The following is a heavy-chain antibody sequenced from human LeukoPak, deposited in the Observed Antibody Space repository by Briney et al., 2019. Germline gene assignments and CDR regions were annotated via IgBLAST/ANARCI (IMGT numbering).Heavy chain of an antibody. CDR1: GYSISSGYY. J-gene: IGHJ4*02. Sequence: SETLSLTCAVSGYSISSGYYWGWIRQPPGKGLEWIGSIYHSGSTYYNPSLKSRVTISEDTSKNQFSLKLSSVTAADTAVYYCARHGRSGDYVWGSYRFPHDYWGQGTLVTVSS. D-gene: IGHD3-16*02. V-gene: IGHV4-38-2*01. CDR3: ARHGRSGDYVWGSYRFPHDY. CDR2: IYHSGST.